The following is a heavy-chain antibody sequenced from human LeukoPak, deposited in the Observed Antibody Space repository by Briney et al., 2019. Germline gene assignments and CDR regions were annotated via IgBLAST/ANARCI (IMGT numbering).Heavy chain of an antibody. CDR3: ARGSGYVLDY. CDR2: ISTGGRTI. Sequence: PGGSLRLSCAASGFSFSAFEVNWVRQAPGKGLEWISHISTGGRTIYYADSVKGRFTISRDNAKNSLYLQMNNLRGEDTGVYYCARGSGYVLDYWTQGTLVTVSS. V-gene: IGHV3-48*03. J-gene: IGHJ4*02. CDR1: GFSFSAFE. D-gene: IGHD2-15*01.